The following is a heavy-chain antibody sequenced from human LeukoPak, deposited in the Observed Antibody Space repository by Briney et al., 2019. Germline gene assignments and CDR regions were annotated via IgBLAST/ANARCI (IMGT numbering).Heavy chain of an antibody. J-gene: IGHJ4*02. CDR2: IYHSGST. V-gene: IGHV4-30-2*01. Sequence: SETLSLTCAVSGGSISSGGYSWSWIRQPPGKGLEWIGYIYHSGSTYYNPSLKSRVTISVDRSKNQFSLKLSSVTAADTAVYYCARGRGITMVRGVIYLDYWGQGTLVTVSS. D-gene: IGHD3-10*01. CDR3: ARGRGITMVRGVIYLDY. CDR1: GGSISSGGYS.